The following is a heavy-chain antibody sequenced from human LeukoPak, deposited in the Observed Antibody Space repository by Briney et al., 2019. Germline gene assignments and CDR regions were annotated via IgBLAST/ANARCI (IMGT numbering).Heavy chain of an antibody. CDR2: INPKSGGS. J-gene: IGHJ4*02. CDR1: GYTFTDYY. Sequence: GASVKVSCKASGYTFTDYYMHWVRQAPGQGLEWMGRINPKSGGSNYAQSFQGRVTMTRDTSTNTAYMELSGLRSDDTAVYYCARGTSSSPYYFDYWGQGTLVTVSS. CDR3: ARGTSSSPYYFDY. V-gene: IGHV1-2*06. D-gene: IGHD2-2*01.